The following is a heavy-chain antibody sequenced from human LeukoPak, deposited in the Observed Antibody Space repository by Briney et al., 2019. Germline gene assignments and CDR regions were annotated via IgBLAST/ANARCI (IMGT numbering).Heavy chain of an antibody. Sequence: GGSLRLSCAASGFTFSSYSMNWVRQAPGKGLEWVSSISSSSSYIYYADSVKGRFTISRDNAKNSLCLQMNSLRAEDTAVYYCARGRLGYCSGGSCYAKPGYYYYYMDVWGKGTTVTISS. CDR3: ARGRLGYCSGGSCYAKPGYYYYYMDV. D-gene: IGHD2-15*01. V-gene: IGHV3-21*01. J-gene: IGHJ6*03. CDR2: ISSSSSYI. CDR1: GFTFSSYS.